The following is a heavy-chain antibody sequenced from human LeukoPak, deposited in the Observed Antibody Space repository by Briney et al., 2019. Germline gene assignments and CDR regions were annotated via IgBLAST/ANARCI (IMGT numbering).Heavy chain of an antibody. CDR1: GFTFSSHA. J-gene: IGHJ4*02. Sequence: GGSLRLSCAVSGFTFSSHAMTWVRQAPGKGLEWVSGISISGDVTYYADSVQGRFIISRDNSKNTVYLQTDSLRVDDTAVYYCANEEVPNDYWGQGTLVTVSS. CDR2: ISISGDVT. D-gene: IGHD4/OR15-4a*01. CDR3: ANEEVPNDY. V-gene: IGHV3-23*01.